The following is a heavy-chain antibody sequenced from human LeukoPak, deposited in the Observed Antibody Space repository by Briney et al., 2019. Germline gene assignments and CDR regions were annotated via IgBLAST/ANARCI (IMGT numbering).Heavy chain of an antibody. CDR2: MNPNSGNT. CDR3: ARGPRATPAYYFDY. Sequence: ASVKVSCKAFGYSFTSHDINWVRQATGQGLEWMGWMNPNSGNTGYAQKFQGRVTMTRNTSISTAYMELSSLRSEDTAVYYSARGPRATPAYYFDYWGQGTLVTVSS. D-gene: IGHD5-12*01. V-gene: IGHV1-8*01. CDR1: GYSFTSHD. J-gene: IGHJ4*02.